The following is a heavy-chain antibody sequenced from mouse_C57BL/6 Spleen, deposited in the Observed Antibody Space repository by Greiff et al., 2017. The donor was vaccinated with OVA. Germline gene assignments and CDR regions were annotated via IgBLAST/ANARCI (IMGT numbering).Heavy chain of an antibody. CDR2: ISSGGDYI. V-gene: IGHV5-9-1*02. CDR3: TREEGLYYGSSYDAMDY. J-gene: IGHJ4*01. Sequence: EVHLVESGEGLVKPGGSLKLSCAASGFTFSSYAMSWVRQTPEKRLEWVAYISSGGDYIYYADTVKGRFTISRDNARNTLYLQMSSLKSEDTAMYYCTREEGLYYGSSYDAMDYWGQGTSVTVSS. CDR1: GFTFSSYA. D-gene: IGHD1-1*01.